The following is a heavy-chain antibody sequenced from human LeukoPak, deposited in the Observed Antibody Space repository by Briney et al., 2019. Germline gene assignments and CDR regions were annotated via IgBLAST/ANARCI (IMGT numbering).Heavy chain of an antibody. CDR3: ARDTHYDFWSGNDY. J-gene: IGHJ4*02. Sequence: PGGSLGLSCAASGFTFSSYSMNWVRQAPGKGLEWVSSISSSSSYIYYADSVKGRFTISRDNAKNSLYLQMNSLRAEDTSVYYCARDTHYDFWSGNDYWGQGTLVTVSS. CDR2: ISSSSSYI. CDR1: GFTFSSYS. V-gene: IGHV3-21*01. D-gene: IGHD3-3*01.